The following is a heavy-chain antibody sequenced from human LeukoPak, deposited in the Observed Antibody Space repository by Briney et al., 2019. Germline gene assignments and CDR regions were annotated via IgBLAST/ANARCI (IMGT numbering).Heavy chain of an antibody. CDR3: ARDSVYCSSTSCHDNYYYYGMDV. D-gene: IGHD2-2*01. CDR1: GGTFSSYA. J-gene: IGHJ6*02. Sequence: ASVKVSCKASGGTFSSYAISWVRQAPGQGLEWMGRIIPILGIANYAQRFQGRVTITADKSTSTAYMELSSLRSEDTAVYYCARDSVYCSSTSCHDNYYYYGMDVWGQGTTVTVSS. V-gene: IGHV1-69*04. CDR2: IIPILGIA.